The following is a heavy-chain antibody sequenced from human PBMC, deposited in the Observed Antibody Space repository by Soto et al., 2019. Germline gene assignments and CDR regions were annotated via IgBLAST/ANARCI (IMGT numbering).Heavy chain of an antibody. CDR1: GGTFSSYA. D-gene: IGHD3-22*01. Sequence: QVQLVQSGAEVKKPGSSVKVSCKASGGTFSSYAISWGRQAPGQGLEWMGGVIPIFCTANYAQKFQGRITITADDYTSTAYMELSILRSEYTAVYYCARPYYDTNGHWRFYLWGRGTLVTVSS. J-gene: IGHJ2*01. CDR2: VIPIFCTA. CDR3: ARPYYDTNGHWRFYL. V-gene: IGHV1-69*12.